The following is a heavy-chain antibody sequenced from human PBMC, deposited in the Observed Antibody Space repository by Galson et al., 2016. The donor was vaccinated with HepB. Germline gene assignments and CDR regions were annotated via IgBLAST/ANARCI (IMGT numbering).Heavy chain of an antibody. CDR3: ARVRVTLTQGVVMTL. CDR1: DDSINRGDYY. Sequence: TLSLTCSVSDDSINRGDYYWSWIRQHPGRGLEWIGYIFYSGSSYYNPPLKSRVAISVDTSKNQFSLKQSSVTAADTAIYYCARVRVTLTQGVVMTLWGQGTLVTVSS. CDR2: IFYSGSS. J-gene: IGHJ4*02. D-gene: IGHD3-10*01. V-gene: IGHV4-31*03.